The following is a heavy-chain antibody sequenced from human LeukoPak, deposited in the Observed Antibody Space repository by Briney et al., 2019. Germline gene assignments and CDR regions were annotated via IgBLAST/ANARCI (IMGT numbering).Heavy chain of an antibody. V-gene: IGHV3-7*01. CDR2: INQDGSEK. CDR3: ARDLVPFGELSGPFDP. J-gene: IGHJ5*02. D-gene: IGHD3-10*01. CDR1: RFTFSNYW. Sequence: GGSLRLSCAASRFTFSNYWMNWFRQASGKGLEWVANINQDGSEKNYVDSVKGRFTISRDNAENSLYLQMNSLGAEDTAVYYCARDLVPFGELSGPFDPWGQGTLVTVSS.